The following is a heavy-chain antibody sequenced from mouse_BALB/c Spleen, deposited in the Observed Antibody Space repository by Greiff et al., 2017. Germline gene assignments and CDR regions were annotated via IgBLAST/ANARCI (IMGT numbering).Heavy chain of an antibody. D-gene: IGHD2-2*01. Sequence: VQLQESGPGLVAPSQSLSITCTVSGFSLTSYGVHWVRQPPGKGLEWLGVIWAGGSTNYNSALMSRLSTSKDNSKSQVFLKMNSLQTDDTAMYSCARFFHGYDRAWYFDVWGEGTTVTVSS. V-gene: IGHV2-9*02. CDR2: IWAGGST. J-gene: IGHJ1*01. CDR3: ARFFHGYDRAWYFDV. CDR1: GFSLTSYG.